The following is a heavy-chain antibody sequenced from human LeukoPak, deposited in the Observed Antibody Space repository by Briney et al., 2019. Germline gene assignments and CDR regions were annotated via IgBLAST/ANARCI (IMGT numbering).Heavy chain of an antibody. J-gene: IGHJ4*02. CDR1: GYTFTSHC. V-gene: IGHV1-18*01. CDR3: ARRQIDCSTTSCYVDY. Sequence: ASVKVSCKASGYTFTSHCISWVRQAPGQGLEWMGWISAYNGNTNYPQKLQGRVTMTTETSTSTAYMELRSLRSDDTAVYYCARRQIDCSTTSCYVDYWGQGTLVTVSS. D-gene: IGHD2-2*01. CDR2: ISAYNGNT.